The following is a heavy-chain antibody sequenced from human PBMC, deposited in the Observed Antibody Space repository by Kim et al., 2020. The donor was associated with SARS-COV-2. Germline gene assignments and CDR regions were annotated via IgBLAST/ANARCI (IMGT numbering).Heavy chain of an antibody. D-gene: IGHD3-3*01. Sequence: KSRVNVSVDTSKNQFSLKLSSVTAADTAVYYCARGGPTIFGVAAFRRFDYWGQGTLVTVSS. J-gene: IGHJ4*02. V-gene: IGHV4-34*01. CDR3: ARGGPTIFGVAAFRRFDY.